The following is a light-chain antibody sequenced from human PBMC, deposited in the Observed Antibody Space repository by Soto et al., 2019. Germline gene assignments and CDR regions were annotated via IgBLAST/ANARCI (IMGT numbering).Light chain of an antibody. CDR2: EVT. J-gene: IGLJ2*01. CDR1: RSDIGGDNY. Sequence: QSALTQPPSASGSPGQSVTISCTGPRSDIGGDNYVSWYHRQPGKAPKLIIYEVTERPSGVPGRFSGSKSGDTASLTVTGLQAEDEGEYYCAAWDDSFSAWVFGGGTKLTVL. CDR3: AAWDDSFSAWV. V-gene: IGLV2-8*01.